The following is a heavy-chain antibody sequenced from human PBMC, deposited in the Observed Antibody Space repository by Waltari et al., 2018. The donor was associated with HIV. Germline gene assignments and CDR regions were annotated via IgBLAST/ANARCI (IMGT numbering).Heavy chain of an antibody. D-gene: IGHD6-13*01. V-gene: IGHV3-74*01. CDR1: GFTFSSYG. Sequence: EVQLVESGGGLVQPGGSLRLSCAASGFTFSSYGMHWVRTGPGKGLVWVPRINSDGSSTSYADSVKGRFTISRDNAKNTLYLQMNSLRAEDTAVYYCASGYSSSWRSDYYYYGMDVWGQGTTVTVSS. J-gene: IGHJ6*02. CDR3: ASGYSSSWRSDYYYYGMDV. CDR2: INSDGSST.